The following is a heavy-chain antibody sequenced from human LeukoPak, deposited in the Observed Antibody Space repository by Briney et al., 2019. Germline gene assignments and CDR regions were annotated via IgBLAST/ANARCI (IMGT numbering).Heavy chain of an antibody. CDR3: AKSPSLHYAFDI. CDR1: GFNIMNNY. Sequence: GGSRRLSCAASGFNIMNNYISWVRQAPGKGLEWVSGISWNSGSIGYADSVKGRFTISRDNAKNSLYLQMNSLRAEDTALYYCAKSPSLHYAFDIWGQGTMVTVSS. CDR2: ISWNSGSI. V-gene: IGHV3-9*01. J-gene: IGHJ3*02.